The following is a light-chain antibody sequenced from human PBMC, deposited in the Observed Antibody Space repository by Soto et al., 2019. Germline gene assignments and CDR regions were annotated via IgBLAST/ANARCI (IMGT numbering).Light chain of an antibody. Sequence: QSALTQPASVSGSPGQSITISCTGTSSDVGGYNYVSWYQQHPGKAPKLMIYDVSNRPSGVSNRFSGSKSGNTASLTISGLQAEDEAVYYCSSYKSRSPRVFGGGTKLT. CDR3: SSYKSRSPRV. V-gene: IGLV2-14*01. J-gene: IGLJ2*01. CDR2: DVS. CDR1: SSDVGGYNY.